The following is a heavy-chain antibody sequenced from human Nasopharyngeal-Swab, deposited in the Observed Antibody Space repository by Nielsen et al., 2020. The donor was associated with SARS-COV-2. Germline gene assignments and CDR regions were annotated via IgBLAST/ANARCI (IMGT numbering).Heavy chain of an antibody. Sequence: GGSLRLSCAASGFTFSSYAMTWVRQAPGKGLEWVSTISGSGGSTYYADSVKGRFTISRDNSKNTLYLQMNSLRAEDTAVYYCARDVRGATYYDILTGYYNPYYYYGMDVWGQGTTVTVSS. CDR2: ISGSGGST. D-gene: IGHD3-9*01. V-gene: IGHV3-23*01. CDR1: GFTFSSYA. CDR3: ARDVRGATYYDILTGYYNPYYYYGMDV. J-gene: IGHJ6*02.